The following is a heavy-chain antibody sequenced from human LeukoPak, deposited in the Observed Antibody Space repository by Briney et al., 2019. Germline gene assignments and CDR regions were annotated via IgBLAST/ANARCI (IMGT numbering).Heavy chain of an antibody. J-gene: IGHJ3*02. CDR2: IYTSGST. Sequence: SETLSLTCTVSGGSISSGSYYWSWIRQPAGKGLEWIGRIYTSGSTNYNPSLKSRVTISVDTSKNQFSLKLSSVTAADTAVYYCAREGQYYYDAFDIWGQGTMVTVSS. V-gene: IGHV4-61*02. CDR3: AREGQYYYDAFDI. D-gene: IGHD3-10*01. CDR1: GGSISSGSYY.